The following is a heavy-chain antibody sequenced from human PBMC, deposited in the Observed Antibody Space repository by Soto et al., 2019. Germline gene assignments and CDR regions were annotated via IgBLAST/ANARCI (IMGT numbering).Heavy chain of an antibody. CDR1: GFTFSTYG. CDR2: ISYDGISK. Sequence: LRLSCAASGFTFSTYGMHWVRQAPGKGLEWVAVISYDGISKYYADSVKGRFTISRDNSKNTLFLEMHSLKPEDTAVYYCTKDQWTLIYCGSTSCYTEFDYWGQGTLVTVSS. V-gene: IGHV3-30*18. D-gene: IGHD2-2*02. J-gene: IGHJ4*02. CDR3: TKDQWTLIYCGSTSCYTEFDY.